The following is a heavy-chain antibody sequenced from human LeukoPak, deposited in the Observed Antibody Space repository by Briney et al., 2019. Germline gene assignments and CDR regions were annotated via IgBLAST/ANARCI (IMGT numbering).Heavy chain of an antibody. J-gene: IGHJ5*02. CDR3: AREMLAAVAAQS. CDR2: ITSSSSYI. D-gene: IGHD6-19*01. V-gene: IGHV3-11*06. CDR1: GFTFSDYY. Sequence: SGGSLRLSCAASGFTFSDYYMSWIRQAPGKGLEWVSSITSSSSYIYYADSVKGRFTISRDNAKNSLYLQMNSLRAEDTAVYYCAREMLAAVAAQSWGQGTLVTVSS.